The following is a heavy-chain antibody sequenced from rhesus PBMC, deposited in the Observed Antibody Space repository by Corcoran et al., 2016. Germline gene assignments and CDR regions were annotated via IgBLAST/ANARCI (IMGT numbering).Heavy chain of an antibody. CDR3: ASLYYEDDYGYYDPETPYY. Sequence: QVQLQESGPGLVKPSETLSLTCAVSGGSISGYYWNWIRQPPGKGLEWMGYIGGSIGDTYYTPSLRIRGTISTDTSKNRFSLKLSSVTSADTAVYYCASLYYEDDYGYYDPETPYYWGQGVLVTVSS. V-gene: IGHV4-165*02. CDR2: IGGSIGDT. CDR1: GGSISGYY. D-gene: IGHD3-9*01. J-gene: IGHJ4*01.